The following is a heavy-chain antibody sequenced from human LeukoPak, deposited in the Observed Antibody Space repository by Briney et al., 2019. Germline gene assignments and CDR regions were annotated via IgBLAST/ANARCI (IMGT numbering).Heavy chain of an antibody. CDR2: ISSSSSYI. CDR1: GFTVSSNY. V-gene: IGHV3-21*01. D-gene: IGHD6-13*01. J-gene: IGHJ4*02. Sequence: PGGSLRLSCAASGFTVSSNYMSWVRQAPGKGLAWVASISSSSSYIYYAASVKGRFTISRDNAKNSLYLQMNSLRAEDTAVYYCARVTLPFSSSWYAIDYWGQGTLVTVSS. CDR3: ARVTLPFSSSWYAIDY.